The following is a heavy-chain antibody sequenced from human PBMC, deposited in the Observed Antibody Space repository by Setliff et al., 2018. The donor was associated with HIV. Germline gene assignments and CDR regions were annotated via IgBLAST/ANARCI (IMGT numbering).Heavy chain of an antibody. D-gene: IGHD1-1*01. J-gene: IGHJ4*02. CDR1: GVSFSNINYY. CDR3: ARPQLGWVGGSHFDY. CDR2: ILYSGST. Sequence: SETLSLTCTVSGVSFSNINYYWAWIRQPPGMGLEWIANILYSGSTYYNPSLRSRVTISVDTSKNQFSLKLNSVTAADTAVYYCARPQLGWVGGSHFDYWGQGTLVTVSS. V-gene: IGHV4-39*01.